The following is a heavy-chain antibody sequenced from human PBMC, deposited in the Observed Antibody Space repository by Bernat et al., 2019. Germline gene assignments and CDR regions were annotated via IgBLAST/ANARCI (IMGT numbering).Heavy chain of an antibody. CDR2: ISYDGSNK. J-gene: IGHJ4*02. Sequence: QVQLVESGGGVVQPGRSLRLSCAASGFTFSSYGMHWVRQAPGKGLEWVAVISYDGSNKYYADSVKGRFTIPRDNSKNTLYLQMNSLRAEDTAVYYCAKDYTEYYYGSGSYFDYWGQGTLVTVSS. V-gene: IGHV3-30*18. D-gene: IGHD3-10*01. CDR1: GFTFSSYG. CDR3: AKDYTEYYYGSGSYFDY.